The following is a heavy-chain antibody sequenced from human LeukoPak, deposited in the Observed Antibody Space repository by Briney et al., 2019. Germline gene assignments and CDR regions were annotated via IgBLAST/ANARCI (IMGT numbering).Heavy chain of an antibody. CDR1: GFTFSRSW. D-gene: IGHD6-19*01. Sequence: GGSLRLSCAASGFTFSRSWMHWVRQAPGKGLVWVSRINSDGSATDYADSVKGRFTISRDNAKNTLYLQMNSLRAEDTALYYCARDSIGWYQNYWGQGTLVTVSS. V-gene: IGHV3-74*01. CDR3: ARDSIGWYQNY. J-gene: IGHJ4*02. CDR2: INSDGSAT.